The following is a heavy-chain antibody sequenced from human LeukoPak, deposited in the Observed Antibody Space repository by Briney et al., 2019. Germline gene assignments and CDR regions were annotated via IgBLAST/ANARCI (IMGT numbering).Heavy chain of an antibody. Sequence: GASVKVSCKASGYTFTSYGISWVRQAPGQGREWMGWISAYNGNTNYAQKLQARVTITTDTSTRTAYMELGSLRSDDTAVYYCATFEGLRNDRGFDYWGQGTLVTVSS. V-gene: IGHV1-18*01. J-gene: IGHJ4*02. CDR2: ISAYNGNT. CDR1: GYTFTSYG. D-gene: IGHD1-1*01. CDR3: ATFEGLRNDRGFDY.